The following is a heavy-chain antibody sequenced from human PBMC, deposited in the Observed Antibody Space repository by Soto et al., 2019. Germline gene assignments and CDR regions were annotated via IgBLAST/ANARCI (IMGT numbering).Heavy chain of an antibody. CDR2: INSDGSST. J-gene: IGHJ6*02. CDR1: GFTFSSYW. CDR3: ARDGPRGQQLVLPYYYGMDV. Sequence: GGSLRLSCAASGFTFSSYWMHWVRQAPGKGLVWVSRINSDGSSTSYADSVKGRFTISRDNAKNTLYLQMNSLRAEDTAVYYCARDGPRGQQLVLPYYYGMDVWGQGTTVTVSS. D-gene: IGHD6-13*01. V-gene: IGHV3-74*01.